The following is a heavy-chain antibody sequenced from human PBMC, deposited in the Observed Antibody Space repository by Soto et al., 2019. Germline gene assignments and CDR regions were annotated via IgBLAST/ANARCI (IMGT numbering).Heavy chain of an antibody. Sequence: SETLSLTCTVSGGSVSSGSYYWSWIRQPPGKGLEWIGYIYYSGSTNYNPSLKSRVTISVDTSKNQFSLKLSSVTAADTAVYYCARRPIIAARPEVWGQGTLVTVSS. CDR1: GGSVSSGSYY. CDR3: ARRPIIAARPEV. D-gene: IGHD6-6*01. J-gene: IGHJ4*02. V-gene: IGHV4-61*01. CDR2: IYYSGST.